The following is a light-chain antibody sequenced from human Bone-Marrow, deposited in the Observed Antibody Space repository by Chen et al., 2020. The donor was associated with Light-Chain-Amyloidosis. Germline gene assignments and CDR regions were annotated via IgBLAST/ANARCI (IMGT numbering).Light chain of an antibody. Sequence: SYELTQPPSVSVSPGQTARITCSGDDLPTKYAYWYQQKPGQAPVLVIHRDTEGTSGISERFSGSSSGTTATLTISGVQAEDEADYHCQSADSSGTYEVIFGGGTKLTV. CDR1: DLPTKY. V-gene: IGLV3-25*03. CDR2: RDT. CDR3: QSADSSGTYEVI. J-gene: IGLJ2*01.